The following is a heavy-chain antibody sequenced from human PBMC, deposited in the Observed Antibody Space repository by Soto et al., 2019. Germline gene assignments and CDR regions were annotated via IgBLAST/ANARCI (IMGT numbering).Heavy chain of an antibody. CDR2: IWYDGSNK. Sequence: QVQLVESGGGVVQPGRSLRLSCAASGFTFSSYGMHWVRQAPGKGLEWVAVIWYDGSNKYYADSVKGRFTISRDNSKNTLYLQMNSLRAEDTAVYYCARVTPDYGLGVYYYYGMDVWGQGTTVTVSS. D-gene: IGHD4-17*01. CDR3: ARVTPDYGLGVYYYYGMDV. V-gene: IGHV3-33*01. J-gene: IGHJ6*02. CDR1: GFTFSSYG.